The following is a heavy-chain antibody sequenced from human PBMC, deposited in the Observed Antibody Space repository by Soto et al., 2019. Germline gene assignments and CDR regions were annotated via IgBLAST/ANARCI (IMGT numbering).Heavy chain of an antibody. CDR2: IYPGDSDT. J-gene: IGHJ6*02. Sequence: GESLKISCKGSGYSFTSYWIGWVRQMPGKGLEWMGIIYPGDSDTRYSPSFQGQVTISADKSISTAYLQWSSLEASDTAMYYCARIGIAVASAYYYYGMDVWGQGTTVTVSS. CDR1: GYSFTSYW. CDR3: ARIGIAVASAYYYYGMDV. D-gene: IGHD6-19*01. V-gene: IGHV5-51*01.